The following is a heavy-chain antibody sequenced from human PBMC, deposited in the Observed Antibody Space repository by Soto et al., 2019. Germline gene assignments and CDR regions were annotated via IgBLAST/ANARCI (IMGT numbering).Heavy chain of an antibody. J-gene: IGHJ6*02. V-gene: IGHV4-59*01. CDR1: GASITYYY. Sequence: SETLSLTCAVSGASITYYYWNWIRQPPGRGLQWIVSFSSTGSTVYNPSLRSRVTISLDASKNQFSLTLNSVTAADTAVYYCARHNYDSSGTAVDVWGQVTTVTVSS. D-gene: IGHD3-22*01. CDR3: ARHNYDSSGTAVDV. CDR2: FSSTGST.